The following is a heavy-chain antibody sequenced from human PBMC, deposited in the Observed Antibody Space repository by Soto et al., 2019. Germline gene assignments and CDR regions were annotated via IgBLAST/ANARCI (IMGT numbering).Heavy chain of an antibody. D-gene: IGHD2-15*01. V-gene: IGHV3-23*01. CDR1: GFTLSDYY. CDR3: AKVRTMGVVVAATRYYFDY. CDR2: ITSSGGST. Sequence: RGSLRLSCAASGFTLSDYYMSWFRQAPGKGLEWVSYITSSGGSTYYADSVKGRFTISRDNSKNTLYLQMNRLRAEETAVYYCAKVRTMGVVVAATRYYFDYWGQXPLVTVSS. J-gene: IGHJ4*02.